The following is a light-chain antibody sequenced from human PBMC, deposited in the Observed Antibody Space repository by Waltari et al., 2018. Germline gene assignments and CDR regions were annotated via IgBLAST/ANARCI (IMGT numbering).Light chain of an antibody. J-gene: IGLJ2*01. CDR3: LLSYSGARV. V-gene: IGLV7-46*01. CDR1: PGAVTSGHY. Sequence: QAVVTPEPSLTVSPGGTVTLTCGSSPGAVTSGHYPYWFHQKSGQAPRTLISDTSNKHSWTPARFSGSLLGGKAALTLSGAQPEDEADYYCLLSYSGARVFGGGTKLTVL. CDR2: DTS.